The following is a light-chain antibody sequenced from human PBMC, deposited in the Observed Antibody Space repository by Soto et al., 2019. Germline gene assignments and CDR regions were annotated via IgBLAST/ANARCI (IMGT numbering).Light chain of an antibody. CDR3: QQYETYSGT. CDR2: RAS. V-gene: IGKV1-5*03. CDR1: QIINTW. J-gene: IGKJ3*01. Sequence: DMQMTQSPSSLSASLGDRVTITCRASQIINTWLAWYQQKPGKAPKLLIYRASNLVNGVPSRFSGSGSGTEFTLTISSLQPDDFSIYYCQQYETYSGTFGPGTKVDL.